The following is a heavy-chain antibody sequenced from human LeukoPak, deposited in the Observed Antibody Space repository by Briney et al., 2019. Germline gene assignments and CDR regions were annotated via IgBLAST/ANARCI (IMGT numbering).Heavy chain of an antibody. CDR2: MNPNSGNT. V-gene: IGHV1-8*01. J-gene: IGHJ4*02. D-gene: IGHD3-10*01. CDR3: ARQYYYGSGTLGPLDY. Sequence: ASVKVSCKASGYTFTSYDINWVRQATGQGLEWMGWMNPNSGNTGYAQKFQGRVTMTRNTSISTAYMELSSLRSEDTAVYYCARQYYYGSGTLGPLDYWGQGTLVTVSS. CDR1: GYTFTSYD.